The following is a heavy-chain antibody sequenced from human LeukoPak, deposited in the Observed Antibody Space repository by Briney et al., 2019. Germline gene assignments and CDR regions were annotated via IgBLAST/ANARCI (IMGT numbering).Heavy chain of an antibody. Sequence: GGSLRLSCAASGFTFSSYWMHWVRQAPGKGLVWVSRIITDGSSTIYADSVKGRFTISRDNAKNTLYLQMNSLRAEDTAVYYCARVRYSSSWYATYYYYYYMDVWGKGTTVTVSS. J-gene: IGHJ6*03. CDR1: GFTFSSYW. CDR3: ARVRYSSSWYATYYYYYYMDV. D-gene: IGHD6-13*01. V-gene: IGHV3-74*01. CDR2: IITDGSST.